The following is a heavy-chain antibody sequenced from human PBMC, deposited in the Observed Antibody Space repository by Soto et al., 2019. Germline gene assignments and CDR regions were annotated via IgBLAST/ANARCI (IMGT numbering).Heavy chain of an antibody. CDR2: ISYDGSNK. CDR3: AREYYYDSSGYYYYYGMDV. V-gene: IGHV3-30*03. Sequence: GGSLRLSCAASGFTFSSYGMHWVRQAPGKGLEWVAVISYDGSNKYYADSVKGRFTISRDNSKNMLYLQMNSLRAEDTAVYYCAREYYYDSSGYYYYYGMDVWGQGTTVTVSS. J-gene: IGHJ6*02. D-gene: IGHD3-22*01. CDR1: GFTFSSYG.